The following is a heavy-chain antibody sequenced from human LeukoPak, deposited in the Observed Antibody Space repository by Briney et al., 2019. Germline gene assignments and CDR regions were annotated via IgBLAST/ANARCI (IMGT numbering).Heavy chain of an antibody. CDR3: ARDMTGSGWNDAFDI. Sequence: PSQTLSLTCSVSGGSIRSESYYWSWIRQPAGKGLEWIGRIYSSGSSKFNPSLKSRVTISIDTSKNQFSLNLSSVTAADTAVYYCARDMTGSGWNDAFDIWGQGTMVTVPS. CDR2: IYSSGSS. D-gene: IGHD6-19*01. CDR1: GGSIRSESYY. J-gene: IGHJ3*02. V-gene: IGHV4-61*02.